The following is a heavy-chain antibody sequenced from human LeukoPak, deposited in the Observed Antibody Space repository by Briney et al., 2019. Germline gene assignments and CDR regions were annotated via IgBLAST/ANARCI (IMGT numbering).Heavy chain of an antibody. D-gene: IGHD5-12*01. CDR1: GFTFSSYYW. CDR2: IKSDEITT. CDR3: AKDRGVATIGSYYFDY. V-gene: IGHV3-74*01. Sequence: GGSLRLSCAASGFTFSSYYWMHWVRQAPGKGLVWVSRIKSDEITTNYADSVKGRFTISRDNAKNTLYLQMNSLRAEDTAVYYCAKDRGVATIGSYYFDYWGQGTLVTVSS. J-gene: IGHJ4*02.